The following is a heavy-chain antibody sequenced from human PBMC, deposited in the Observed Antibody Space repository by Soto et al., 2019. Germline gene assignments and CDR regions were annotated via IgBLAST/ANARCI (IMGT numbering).Heavy chain of an antibody. V-gene: IGHV3-30*18. J-gene: IGHJ4*02. Sequence: PGGSLRLSCAASGFTFNIYGMHWVRQAPDKGLEWVALISYDGSNQYYADSVKGRFTISRDNSKNTLFLQMNSLRADDTAVYYCAKGQASGKGSFDSWGQGTLDTVSS. CDR3: AKGQASGKGSFDS. CDR1: GFTFNIYG. CDR2: ISYDGSNQ.